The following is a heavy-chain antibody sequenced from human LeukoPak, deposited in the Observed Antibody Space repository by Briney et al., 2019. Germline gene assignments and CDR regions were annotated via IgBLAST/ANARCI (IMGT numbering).Heavy chain of an antibody. J-gene: IGHJ5*02. CDR1: GGSISSYY. D-gene: IGHD3-10*01. Sequence: SETLSLTCTVSGGSISSYYWSWIRQPPGKGLEWIGYIYYSGSTNYNPSLKSRVTISVDTSKNQFSLKLSSVTAADTAVYYCARDLIIPYYYGSGSYFGWFDPWGQGTLVTVSS. V-gene: IGHV4-59*01. CDR3: ARDLIIPYYYGSGSYFGWFDP. CDR2: IYYSGST.